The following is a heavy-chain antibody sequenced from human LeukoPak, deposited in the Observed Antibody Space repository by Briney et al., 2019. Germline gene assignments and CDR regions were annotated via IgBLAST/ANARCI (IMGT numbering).Heavy chain of an antibody. V-gene: IGHV3-21*01. CDR1: GFTFSSYS. CDR3: VRVLYSSDWHVDY. Sequence: GGSLRLSCAASGFTFSSYSINWVRQAPGKGLEWVSSISSSSSYIYYADSVKGRFTISRDNAKNSLYLQMNSLRAEDTAVYYCVRVLYSSDWHVDYWGQGTLVTVSS. CDR2: ISSSSSYI. J-gene: IGHJ4*02. D-gene: IGHD6-19*01.